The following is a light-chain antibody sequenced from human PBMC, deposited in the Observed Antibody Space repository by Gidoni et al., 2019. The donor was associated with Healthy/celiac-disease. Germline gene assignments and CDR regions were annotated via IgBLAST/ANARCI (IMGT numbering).Light chain of an antibody. Sequence: EIVFTQFPATLSLSPGERATLSCRDSQSVSSYLAWYQQQHGQAPRLLIYDASNRATGIQARFSGSGYGTDFTLTISSRGPEDCAVYYCQQGSNGPITFGQGTRLEIK. CDR3: QQGSNGPIT. CDR1: QSVSSY. J-gene: IGKJ5*01. CDR2: DAS. V-gene: IGKV3-11*01.